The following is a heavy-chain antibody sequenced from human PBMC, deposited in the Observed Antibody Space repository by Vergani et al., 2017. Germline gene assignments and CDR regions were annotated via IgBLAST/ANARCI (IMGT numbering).Heavy chain of an antibody. J-gene: IGHJ6*02. CDR3: ARDLWFGELSPMDV. CDR2: ISSSSSYI. CDR1: GFTFSSYS. Sequence: VQLVESGGGLVKPGGSLRLSCAASGFTFSSYSMNWVRQAPGKGLEWVSSISSSSSYIYYADSVKGRFTISRDNAKNSLYLQMNSLRAEDTAVYYCARDLWFGELSPMDVWGQGTTVTVSS. V-gene: IGHV3-21*01. D-gene: IGHD3-10*01.